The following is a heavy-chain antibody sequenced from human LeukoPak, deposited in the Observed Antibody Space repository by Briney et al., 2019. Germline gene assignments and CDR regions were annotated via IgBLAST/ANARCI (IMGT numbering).Heavy chain of an antibody. CDR3: ARGFNDAFDI. J-gene: IGHJ3*02. Sequence: GGSLRLSCAASGFPFSRYWMHWVRQAPGKGLVWVSFITTDGTTTRYADSVKGRFTISRDNAQNTLYLQMNSLRAEDTAIYYCARGFNDAFDIWGQGTMVTVSS. CDR1: GFPFSRYW. CDR2: ITTDGTTT. V-gene: IGHV3-74*01.